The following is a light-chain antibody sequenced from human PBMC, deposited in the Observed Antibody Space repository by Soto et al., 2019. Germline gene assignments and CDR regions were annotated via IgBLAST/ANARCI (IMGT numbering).Light chain of an antibody. CDR3: QQANSFPIT. CDR1: QSISTY. CDR2: AAS. Sequence: IHRTHSPSTLSGSLVYRVTITFLASQSISTYLNWYQQKPGKAPKLLIYAASSLQSGVPLRFSGSGSGTDFTLTISSLQPEDFATYYCQQANSFPITFGQGTRLEIK. V-gene: IGKV1-39*01. J-gene: IGKJ5*01.